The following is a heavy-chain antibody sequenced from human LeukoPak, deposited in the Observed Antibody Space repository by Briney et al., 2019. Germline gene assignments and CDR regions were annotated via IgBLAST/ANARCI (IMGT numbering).Heavy chain of an antibody. CDR1: GFPFSSYA. V-gene: IGHV3-23*01. Sequence: TGGSLRLSCAASGFPFSSYAMSWVRRAPGRGLEWVSAISGSGDSTYYADSVKGRFTISRDNAKNSLYLQMNSLRAEDTAVYYCARPMDLDYWGQGTLVTVSS. CDR3: ARPMDLDY. D-gene: IGHD2-8*01. J-gene: IGHJ4*02. CDR2: ISGSGDST.